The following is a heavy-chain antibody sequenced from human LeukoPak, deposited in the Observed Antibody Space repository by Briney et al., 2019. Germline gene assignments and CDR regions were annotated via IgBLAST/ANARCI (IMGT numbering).Heavy chain of an antibody. J-gene: IGHJ6*03. CDR2: IIPIFGTA. V-gene: IGHV1-69*05. CDR3: ASGGRGGYCSGGSCYSAYYYMDV. D-gene: IGHD2-15*01. Sequence: ASVKVSCNASGGTFSSYAISWVRQAPGQGLEWMGGIIPIFGTANYAQKFQGRVTITTDESTSTAYMELSSLRSEDTAVYYCASGGRGGYCSGGSCYSAYYYMDVWGKGTTVTVSS. CDR1: GGTFSSYA.